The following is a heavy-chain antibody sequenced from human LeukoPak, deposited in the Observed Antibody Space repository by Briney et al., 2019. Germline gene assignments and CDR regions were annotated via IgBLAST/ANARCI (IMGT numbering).Heavy chain of an antibody. D-gene: IGHD3-10*01. CDR2: ISGSGGST. Sequence: GGSLRLSCAASGFTFSSYGMSWVRQAPGKGLEWVSAISGSGGSTYYADSVKGRFTISRDNSKNTLYLQMNSLRAEDTAVYYCAKGRRFGELAPFDYWGQGTLVTVSS. J-gene: IGHJ4*02. V-gene: IGHV3-23*01. CDR3: AKGRRFGELAPFDY. CDR1: GFTFSSYG.